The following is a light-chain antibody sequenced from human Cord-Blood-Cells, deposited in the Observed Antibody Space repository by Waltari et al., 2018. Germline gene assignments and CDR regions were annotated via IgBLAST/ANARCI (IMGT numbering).Light chain of an antibody. CDR1: QSVSSY. Sequence: EIVLTQAPATLSLSPGERATLSCRASQSVSSYLAWYQQKPCQAPRLLIYDASNRATGIPARFSGSGSGTDFTLTISSLGPEDFAVYYCQRRSNWPYTFGQGTKLEIK. V-gene: IGKV3-11*01. CDR2: DAS. CDR3: QRRSNWPYT. J-gene: IGKJ2*01.